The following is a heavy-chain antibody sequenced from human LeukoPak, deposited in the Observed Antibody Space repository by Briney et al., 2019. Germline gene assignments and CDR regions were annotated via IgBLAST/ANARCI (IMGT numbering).Heavy chain of an antibody. CDR3: ARAYLTYDFWSGYYPEDYYYYYMDV. D-gene: IGHD3-3*01. CDR1: GGSFSGYY. Sequence: KPSETLSLTCAVYGGSFSGYYWSWIRQPPGKGLEWIGEINHSGSTNYNPSLKSRVTISVDTSKNQFSLKLSSVTAADTAVYYCARAYLTYDFWSGYYPEDYYYYYMDVWGKGTTVTVSS. J-gene: IGHJ6*03. V-gene: IGHV4-34*01. CDR2: INHSGST.